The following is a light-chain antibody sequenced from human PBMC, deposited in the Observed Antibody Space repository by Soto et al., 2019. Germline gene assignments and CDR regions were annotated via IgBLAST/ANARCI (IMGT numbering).Light chain of an antibody. J-gene: IGLJ1*01. CDR1: SSDVGGYNY. CDR3: SSYTSNSPYV. V-gene: IGLV2-14*01. CDR2: EVS. Sequence: QSALTQPAPVSGSPGQSITISCTGTSSDVGGYNYVSWYQQHPGKAPKLMIYEVSNRPSGVSNRFSGSKSGNTASLTISGLQAEDEADYYCSSYTSNSPYVFGTGTKLTVL.